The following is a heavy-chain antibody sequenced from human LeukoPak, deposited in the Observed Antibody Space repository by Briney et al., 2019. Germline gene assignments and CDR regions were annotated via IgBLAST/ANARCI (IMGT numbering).Heavy chain of an antibody. D-gene: IGHD4-17*01. Sequence: PGGSLRLSCAASGFTFSSYGMHWVRQAPGKGLEWVAFIRYDGSNKFYADSVKGRFTISRDNSRNTLYLQMNSLRAEDTAVYYCAKDQGVDYGDYGAHFDYWGQGTLVTVSS. J-gene: IGHJ4*02. CDR3: AKDQGVDYGDYGAHFDY. V-gene: IGHV3-30*02. CDR1: GFTFSSYG. CDR2: IRYDGSNK.